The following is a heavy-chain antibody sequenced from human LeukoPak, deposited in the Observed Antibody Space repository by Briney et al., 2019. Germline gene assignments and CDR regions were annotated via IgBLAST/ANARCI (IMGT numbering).Heavy chain of an antibody. D-gene: IGHD5-18*01. CDR3: ARLGRWTQLWSYGI. CDR2: INQDGSEK. Sequence: GGSLRLSCAASEFPFNGYWMSWVRQAPGKGLACVANINQDGSEKYYVDSVRGRFTISRDNAKNSLYLQMNSLRAEDTAVYYCARLGRWTQLWSYGIWGRGTLVTVSS. CDR1: EFPFNGYW. V-gene: IGHV3-7*01. J-gene: IGHJ4*02.